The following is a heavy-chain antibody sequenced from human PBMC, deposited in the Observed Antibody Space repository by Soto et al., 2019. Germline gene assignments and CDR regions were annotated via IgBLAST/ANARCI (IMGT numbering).Heavy chain of an antibody. J-gene: IGHJ4*02. D-gene: IGHD6-19*01. Sequence: VQLVQSGAELRKPGSSVKVSCKASGGTFSSFAISWVRQAPGQGLEWMGGIIPIFGTANYAQKFQGRVTITADQSTSTAFMELSSLRSEDTAVYYCARVGNSCGWYDYWGQGTLVTVSS. CDR2: IIPIFGTA. CDR3: ARVGNSCGWYDY. V-gene: IGHV1-69*01. CDR1: GGTFSSFA.